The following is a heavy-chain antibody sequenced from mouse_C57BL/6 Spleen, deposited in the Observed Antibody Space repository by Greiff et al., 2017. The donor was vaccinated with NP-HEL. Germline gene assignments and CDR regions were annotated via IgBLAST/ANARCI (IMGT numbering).Heavy chain of an antibody. V-gene: IGHV2-2*01. Sequence: QVQLQQSGPGLVQPSQSLSITCTVSGFSLTSYGVHWVRQSPGKGLEWLGVIWSGGSTDYNAAFISRLSISKDNSKSQVFFKMNSLQADDTAIYYCASYARDYAMDYWGQGTSVTVSS. CDR2: IWSGGST. CDR1: GFSLTSYG. D-gene: IGHD2-12*01. J-gene: IGHJ4*01. CDR3: ASYARDYAMDY.